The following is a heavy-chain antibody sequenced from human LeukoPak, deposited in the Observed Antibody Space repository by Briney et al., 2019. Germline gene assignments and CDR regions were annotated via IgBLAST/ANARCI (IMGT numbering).Heavy chain of an antibody. J-gene: IGHJ4*02. V-gene: IGHV4-38-2*02. D-gene: IGHD3-3*01. CDR3: ARRTTIFGVVTKYYFDY. CDR2: IYHSGST. CDR1: GYSISSGYY. Sequence: PSETLSLTCTVSGYSISSGYYWGWIRQPPGKGLEWIGSIYHSGSTYYNPSLKSRVTISVDMSKNQFSLKLSSVTAADTAVYYCARRTTIFGVVTKYYFDYWGQGTLVTVSS.